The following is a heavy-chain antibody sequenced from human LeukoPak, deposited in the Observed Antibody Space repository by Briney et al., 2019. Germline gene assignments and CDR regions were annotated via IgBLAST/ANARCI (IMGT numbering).Heavy chain of an antibody. CDR3: ARHKEVGDYYYYDY. CDR2: INPSGGST. J-gene: IGHJ4*02. CDR1: GYTFTSYY. D-gene: IGHD2/OR15-2a*01. Sequence: ASVKVSCKASGYTFTSYYMHWVRQAPGQGLEWMGIINPSGGSTSYTRKFQGRVTMTRDTSTTTVYMELSSLRSQDPAVYYCARHKEVGDYYYYDYWGQGTLVTVSS. V-gene: IGHV1-46*01.